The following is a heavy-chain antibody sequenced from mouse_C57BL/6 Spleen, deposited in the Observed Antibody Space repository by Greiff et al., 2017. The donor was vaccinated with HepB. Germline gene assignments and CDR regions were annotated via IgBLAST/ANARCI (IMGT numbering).Heavy chain of an antibody. D-gene: IGHD1-1*01. J-gene: IGHJ3*01. V-gene: IGHV10-1*01. CDR2: IRSKSNNYAT. CDR1: GFSFNTYA. Sequence: EVKLVESGGGLVQPKGSLKLSCAASGFSFNTYAMNWVRQAPGKGLEWVARIRSKSNNYATYYADSVKDRFTISRDDSESILYLQMNNLKTEDTAMYYCVRQSGSSPFAYWGQGTLVTVSA. CDR3: VRQSGSSPFAY.